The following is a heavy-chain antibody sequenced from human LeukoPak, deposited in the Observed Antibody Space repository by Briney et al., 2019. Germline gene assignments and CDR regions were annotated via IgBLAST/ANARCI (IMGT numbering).Heavy chain of an antibody. CDR2: IYYSGSA. Sequence: SETLSLTCTVSGGSISSYYWSWIRQPPGKGLEWIGYIYYSGSANYNPSLKSRVTISVDTSKNQFSLKLSSVTAADTAVYYCARYTFAAAWFDPWGQGTLVTVSS. CDR1: GGSISSYY. J-gene: IGHJ5*02. CDR3: ARYTFAAAWFDP. V-gene: IGHV4-59*08. D-gene: IGHD6-13*01.